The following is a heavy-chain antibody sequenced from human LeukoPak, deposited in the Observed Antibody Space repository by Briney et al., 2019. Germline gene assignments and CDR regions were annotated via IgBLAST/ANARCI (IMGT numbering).Heavy chain of an antibody. V-gene: IGHV4-34*01. D-gene: IGHD2-8*02. CDR3: ARDLPSGPFDP. Sequence: SETLSLTCAVYGGSFSGYYWSWIRQPPGKGLEWIGEINHSGSTNYNPSLKSRVTISVDTSKNQFSLKLSSVTAADTAVYYCARDLPSGPFDPWGQGTLVTVSS. J-gene: IGHJ5*02. CDR2: INHSGST. CDR1: GGSFSGYY.